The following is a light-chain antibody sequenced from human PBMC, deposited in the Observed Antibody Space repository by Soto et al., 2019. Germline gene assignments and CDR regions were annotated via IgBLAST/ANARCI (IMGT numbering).Light chain of an antibody. CDR2: STS. J-gene: IGKJ5*01. Sequence: EIVMTQSPATVSVSPGERATLSCRASQSVSSKLAWYQQKPGQAPRLLIYSTSTRATGIPARFSGSGSGTEFTLTISSLQSEDFAVYYCQQYNNWPITFGQGTRLEIK. V-gene: IGKV3-15*01. CDR3: QQYNNWPIT. CDR1: QSVSSK.